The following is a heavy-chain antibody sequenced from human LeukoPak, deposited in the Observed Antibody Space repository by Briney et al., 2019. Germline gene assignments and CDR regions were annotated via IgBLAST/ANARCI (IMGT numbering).Heavy chain of an antibody. CDR1: GFTFSSYS. Sequence: GGSLRLSCAASGFTFSSYSMNWVRQAPGKGLEWVSSISSSSSYIYYADSVKGRFTISRDTAKNSLYLQMNSLRAEDTAMYYCATGSQIREADFWGQGTLVTVSS. V-gene: IGHV3-21*04. J-gene: IGHJ4*02. D-gene: IGHD3-10*01. CDR2: ISSSSSYI. CDR3: ATGSQIREADF.